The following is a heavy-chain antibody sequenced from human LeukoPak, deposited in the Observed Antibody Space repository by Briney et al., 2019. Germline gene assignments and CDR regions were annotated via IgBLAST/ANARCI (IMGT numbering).Heavy chain of an antibody. CDR1: GGSFSGYY. J-gene: IGHJ5*02. CDR2: INHSGST. Sequence: SETLSLTCAVYGGSFSGYYWSWIRQPPGKGLEWSGEINHSGSTNYNPSLKSRVTISVDTYKNQFSLKLSSVTAADTAVYYCAASVREDVAGWFDHWGQGTLVTVSS. CDR3: AASVREDVAGWFDH. V-gene: IGHV4-34*01. D-gene: IGHD3-10*02.